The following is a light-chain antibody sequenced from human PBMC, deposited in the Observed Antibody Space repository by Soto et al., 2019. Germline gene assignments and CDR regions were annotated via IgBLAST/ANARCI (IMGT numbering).Light chain of an antibody. V-gene: IGKV3-15*01. CDR3: QQYNSCPAFT. CDR2: GAS. Sequence: EIVMTQSPVTLSVSPGQRATLSCRASQSVSSNLAWYQQKPGQAPRLLIYGASTRATGIPARFSGSGSGTEFTLTISSLQSEAFAVYYCQQYNSCPAFTFGPGTTVDIK. J-gene: IGKJ3*01. CDR1: QSVSSN.